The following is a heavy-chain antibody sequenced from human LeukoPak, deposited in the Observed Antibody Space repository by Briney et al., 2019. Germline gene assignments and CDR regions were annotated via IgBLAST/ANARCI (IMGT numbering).Heavy chain of an antibody. J-gene: IGHJ4*02. CDR2: ISSSGSTI. CDR1: GFTFSDYY. CDR3: AREVRGVIPEYYFDY. D-gene: IGHD3-10*01. Sequence: PGGSLRLSCAASGFTFSDYYMSWIRQAPGKGLEWVSYISSSGSTIYYADSVKGRFTISRDNAKNSLYLQMNSLRAEDTAVYYCAREVRGVIPEYYFDYWGQGTLVTVSS. V-gene: IGHV3-11*01.